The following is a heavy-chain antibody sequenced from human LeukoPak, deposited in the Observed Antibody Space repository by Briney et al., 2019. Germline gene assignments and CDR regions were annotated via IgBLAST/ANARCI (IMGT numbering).Heavy chain of an antibody. CDR3: AREQYGDHFDN. J-gene: IGHJ4*02. V-gene: IGHV3-7*01. D-gene: IGHD4-17*01. CDR1: GFTFSSYW. CDR2: IKQDGSQK. Sequence: GGSLRLSCAASGFTFSSYWMSWVRQAPGKGLEWVANIKQDGSQKYYVGSVKGRFTISRDNAKNSLYLQMNSLRVDDTAMYYCAREQYGDHFDNWGQGTLVTVFS.